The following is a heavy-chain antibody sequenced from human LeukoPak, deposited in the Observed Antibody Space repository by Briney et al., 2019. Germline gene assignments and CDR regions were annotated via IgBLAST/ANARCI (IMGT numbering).Heavy chain of an antibody. V-gene: IGHV3-7*01. D-gene: IGHD4-23*01. CDR2: IKQDGSEK. J-gene: IGHJ4*02. CDR1: GFTFSNYW. Sequence: GGSLRLSCAASGFTFSNYWMSWVRQAPGKGLEWVANIKQDGSEKYYVDSVKGRFTISRDNAKNSLYLQMNSLRAEDTAVYYCARQDYGGLFDYWGQGTLVTVS. CDR3: ARQDYGGLFDY.